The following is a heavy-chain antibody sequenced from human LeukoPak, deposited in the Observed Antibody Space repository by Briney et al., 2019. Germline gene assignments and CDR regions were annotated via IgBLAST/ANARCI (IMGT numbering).Heavy chain of an antibody. Sequence: PGGSLRLSCAASGFTFSSYAMSWVRQAPGKGLEWVSAISGSGGSTYYADSVKGRFTISRDNSKNTLYLQMNSLRAEDTAVYYCAKDGLYYYDSSGYYRFDYWGQGTLVTVSS. D-gene: IGHD3-22*01. CDR1: GFTFSSYA. J-gene: IGHJ4*02. CDR3: AKDGLYYYDSSGYYRFDY. V-gene: IGHV3-23*01. CDR2: ISGSGGST.